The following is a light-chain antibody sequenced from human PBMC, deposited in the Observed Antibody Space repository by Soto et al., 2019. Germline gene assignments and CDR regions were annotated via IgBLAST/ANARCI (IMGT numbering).Light chain of an antibody. J-gene: IGLJ1*01. V-gene: IGLV2-14*01. CDR2: EVS. CDR3: SSYTTSSTAYV. CDR1: SSDVGRYNY. Sequence: QSVRTQPASVSGSAGQWITISCSRTSSDVGRYNYVSWYQQQPGKAPKLMIYEVSNRPSGVSNRFSGSKSGNTASLTISGLQAEEEADYYCSSYTTSSTAYVFGIGTKVTV.